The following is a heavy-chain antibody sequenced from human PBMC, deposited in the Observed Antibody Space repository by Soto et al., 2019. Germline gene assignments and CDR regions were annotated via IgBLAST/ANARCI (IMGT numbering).Heavy chain of an antibody. V-gene: IGHV1-69*01. D-gene: IGHD6-13*01. CDR2: IIPIFGTA. J-gene: IGHJ5*02. CDR3: ARNPSATSGPQLVHWFDP. Sequence: QVQLVQSGAEVKKPGSSVKVSCKASGGTFSSYAISWVRQAPGQGLEWMGGIIPIFGTANYAQKFQGRVTITADESTSTAHMELSSLRSEDTAVYYCARNPSATSGPQLVHWFDPWGQGTLVTVSS. CDR1: GGTFSSYA.